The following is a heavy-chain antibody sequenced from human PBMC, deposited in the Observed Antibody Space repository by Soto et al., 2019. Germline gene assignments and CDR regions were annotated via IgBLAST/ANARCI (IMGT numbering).Heavy chain of an antibody. V-gene: IGHV4-34*01. J-gene: IGHJ4*02. D-gene: IGHD4-17*01. CDR1: GGSFSGYY. Sequence: QVQLQQWGAGLLKPSETLSLTCAVYGGSFSGYYWSWIRQPPGKGLEWIGEINHSGSTNYNPSLKSRLTISVDPSKNQSSLKLSSVTAADTAVYYCAREYGDYGVIDYWGQGTLVTASS. CDR2: INHSGST. CDR3: AREYGDYGVIDY.